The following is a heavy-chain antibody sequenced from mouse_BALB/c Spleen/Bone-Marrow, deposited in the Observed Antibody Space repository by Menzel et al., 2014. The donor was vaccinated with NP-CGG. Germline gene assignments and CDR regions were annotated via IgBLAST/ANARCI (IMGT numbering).Heavy chain of an antibody. CDR3: ATLTPVVDAMDY. CDR1: GSNIKDTY. CDR2: IDPANGNT. Sequence: VQLQQSGSELVKPGVSVKLSCTASGSNIKDTYMHWVKQRPEQGLEWIGRIDPANGNTKYDPKFQGKATITADTSSNTAFLQLSRLTSEDTAVYYCATLTPVVDAMDYWRQGTPVTVSS. V-gene: IGHV14-3*02. D-gene: IGHD1-1*01. J-gene: IGHJ4*01.